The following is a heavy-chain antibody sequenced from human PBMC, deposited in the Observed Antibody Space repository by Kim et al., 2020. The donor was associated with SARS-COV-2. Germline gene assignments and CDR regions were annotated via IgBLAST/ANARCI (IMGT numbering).Heavy chain of an antibody. D-gene: IGHD6-19*01. J-gene: IGHJ6*02. Sequence: GGSLRLSCAASGFTFSDYYMSWIRQAPGKGLEWVSYISSSSSYTNYADSVKGRFTISRDNAKNSLYLQMNSLRAEDTAVYYCAREKAVAGTIAYYYYGMDVWGQGTPVTVSS. CDR2: ISSSSSYT. CDR1: GFTFSDYY. CDR3: AREKAVAGTIAYYYYGMDV. V-gene: IGHV3-11*06.